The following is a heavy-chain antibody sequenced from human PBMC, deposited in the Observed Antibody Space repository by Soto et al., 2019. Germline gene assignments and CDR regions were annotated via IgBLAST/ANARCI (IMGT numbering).Heavy chain of an antibody. CDR1: GYPVTAYY. D-gene: IGHD3-3*01. CDR3: ARGGGVGVAGSAAFDM. CDR2: INPATGAA. Sequence: QLHLVQSGAVVKKPGASVTVSCSASGYPVTAYYMHWVRQAPGRGLEWMGGINPATGAAKYTQTFPGRVPMTRDTATSTVFMELGGLTSEDTAVFYWARGGGVGVAGSAAFDMWGQGTLVTVSS. V-gene: IGHV1-2*02. J-gene: IGHJ3*02.